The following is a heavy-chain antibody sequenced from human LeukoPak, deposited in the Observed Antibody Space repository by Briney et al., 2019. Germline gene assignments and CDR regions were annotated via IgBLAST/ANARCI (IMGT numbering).Heavy chain of an antibody. CDR3: ASSLRRSTTGYFDY. Sequence: ASVKVSCKASGYTFTSYGISWVRQAPGQGLEWMGWFSAYNGNTNYAQKLQGRVTMTTDTSTSTAYMELRSLRSDDTAVYYCASSLRRSTTGYFDYWGQGTLVTVSS. D-gene: IGHD2-2*01. CDR2: FSAYNGNT. J-gene: IGHJ4*02. V-gene: IGHV1-18*01. CDR1: GYTFTSYG.